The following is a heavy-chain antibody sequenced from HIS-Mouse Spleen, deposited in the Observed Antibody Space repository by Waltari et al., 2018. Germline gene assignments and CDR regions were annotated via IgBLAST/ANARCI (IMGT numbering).Heavy chain of an antibody. CDR3: AYGDYFDY. Sequence: QLQLQESGPGLVKPSETLSLTCTVSGGPLSSSRYYWGWFRQPPGKGLEWVGSIYYSGSTYYNPSLKSRVTISVDTSKNQFSLKLSSVTAADTAVYYCAYGDYFDYWGQGTLVTVSS. CDR1: GGPLSSSRYY. CDR2: IYYSGST. V-gene: IGHV4-39*01. J-gene: IGHJ4*02. D-gene: IGHD4-17*01.